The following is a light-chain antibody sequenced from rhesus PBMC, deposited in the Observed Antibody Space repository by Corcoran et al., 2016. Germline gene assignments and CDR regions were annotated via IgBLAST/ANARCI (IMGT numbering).Light chain of an antibody. CDR2: WAS. Sequence: DIVMTQSPDSLAVSLGERVTINCKSSQSLLYSSNNKNYLAWYQQKPGQVPKRLSYWASTRESGVPNRFSGSGSGTDFTLTISGLQAEDVAVYYCQQYYSSPLTFGGGTKVEIK. J-gene: IGKJ4*01. CDR1: QSLLYSSNNKNY. CDR3: QQYYSSPLT. V-gene: IGKV4-1*01.